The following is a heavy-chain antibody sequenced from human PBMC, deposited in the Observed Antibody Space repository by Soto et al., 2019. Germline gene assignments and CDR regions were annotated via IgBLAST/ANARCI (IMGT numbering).Heavy chain of an antibody. J-gene: IGHJ3*02. D-gene: IGHD3-9*01. CDR2: INHSGST. Sequence: SETLSLTCAVYGGSFSGYYWSWIRQPPGKGLEWIGEINHSGSTNYNPSLKSRVTISVDTSKNQFSLKLSSVTAADTAVYYCARGHYDILTGYYNAFDIWGQGTMVTVSS. CDR1: GGSFSGYY. V-gene: IGHV4-34*01. CDR3: ARGHYDILTGYYNAFDI.